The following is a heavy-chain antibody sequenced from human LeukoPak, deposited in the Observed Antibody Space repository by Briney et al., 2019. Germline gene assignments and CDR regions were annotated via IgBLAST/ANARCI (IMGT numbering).Heavy chain of an antibody. CDR1: GFTFSSYA. J-gene: IGHJ3*02. CDR3: ASSPIEWELLVVDAFDI. V-gene: IGHV3-23*01. Sequence: PGGSLRLSCAASGFTFSSYAMSWVRQAPGKGLEWVSAISGSGGSTYYADSVKGRFTISRDNSKNTLYLQMNSLRAEDTAVYYCASSPIEWELLVVDAFDIWGQGTMVTVSS. CDR2: ISGSGGST. D-gene: IGHD1-26*01.